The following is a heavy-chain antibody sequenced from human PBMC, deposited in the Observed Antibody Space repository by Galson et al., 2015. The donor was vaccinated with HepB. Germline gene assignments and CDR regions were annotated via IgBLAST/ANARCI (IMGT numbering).Heavy chain of an antibody. CDR3: ARAGPGYAYGTGDAFDI. CDR1: GGSINSGAYS. J-gene: IGHJ3*02. Sequence: TLSLTCAVSGGSINSGAYSWSWIRQPPGKGLEWIGYIYDSGNTYYNPSLKSRVSISLDTSKKQFSLNLRSVTAAATAVYYWARAGPGYAYGTGDAFDIWGQGTLVTVSA. CDR2: IYDSGNT. D-gene: IGHD5-18*01. V-gene: IGHV4-30-4*07.